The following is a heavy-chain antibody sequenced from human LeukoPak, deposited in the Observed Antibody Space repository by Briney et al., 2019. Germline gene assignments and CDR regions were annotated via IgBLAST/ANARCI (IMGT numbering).Heavy chain of an antibody. CDR3: ARAGGYSSSWYPSAIYYYYYGMDV. CDR1: GGSISSSSYY. Sequence: PSETLSLTCTVSGGSISSSSYYWGWIRQPPGKGLEWIGSIYYSGSTYYNPSLKSRVTISVDTSKNQFSLKLSSVTAADTAVYYCARAGGYSSSWYPSAIYYYYYGMDVWGQGTTVTVSS. D-gene: IGHD6-13*01. CDR2: IYYSGST. V-gene: IGHV4-39*01. J-gene: IGHJ6*02.